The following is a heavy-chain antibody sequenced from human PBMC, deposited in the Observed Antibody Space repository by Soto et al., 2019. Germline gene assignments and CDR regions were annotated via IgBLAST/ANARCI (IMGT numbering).Heavy chain of an antibody. D-gene: IGHD6-13*01. Sequence: QVQLVQSGAEVKKPGASVKVSCKASGYTFTSYYMHWVRQAPGQGLEWMGIINPSGGSTSYAQKFQGRVTMTRDTSTSTVYMDLSSLRSEDTAVYYCARGVGEGYSSSWFWFDPWGQGTLVTVSS. CDR1: GYTFTSYY. V-gene: IGHV1-46*01. J-gene: IGHJ5*02. CDR2: INPSGGST. CDR3: ARGVGEGYSSSWFWFDP.